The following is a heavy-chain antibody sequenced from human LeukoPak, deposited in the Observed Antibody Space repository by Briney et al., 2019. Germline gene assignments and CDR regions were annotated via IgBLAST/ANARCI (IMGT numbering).Heavy chain of an antibody. Sequence: GGSLRLSCAASGSIFSSYGMHWVRQAAGKGLEWVAVISYDGRNKYYADFVKGRFTISRDNSKNTLYLQMNSLRVEDTAVYYCAKDDCSGGSCYSDYWGQGTLVTVSS. D-gene: IGHD2-15*01. CDR2: ISYDGRNK. CDR1: GSIFSSYG. V-gene: IGHV3-30*18. J-gene: IGHJ4*02. CDR3: AKDDCSGGSCYSDY.